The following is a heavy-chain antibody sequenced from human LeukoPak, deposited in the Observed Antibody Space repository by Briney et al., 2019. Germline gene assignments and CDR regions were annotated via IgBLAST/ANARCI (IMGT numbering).Heavy chain of an antibody. CDR2: IKQDGSEK. V-gene: IGHV3-7*01. CDR3: ARGDRITIFGVVTGGVYFDY. J-gene: IGHJ4*02. D-gene: IGHD3-3*01. CDR1: GFTFSSYW. Sequence: GGSLRLSCAASGFTFSSYWMSWVPQAPGKGLEWVANIKQDGSEKYYVDSVKGRFTISRDNAKNSLYLQMNSLRAEDTAVYYCARGDRITIFGVVTGGVYFDYWGQGTLVTVSS.